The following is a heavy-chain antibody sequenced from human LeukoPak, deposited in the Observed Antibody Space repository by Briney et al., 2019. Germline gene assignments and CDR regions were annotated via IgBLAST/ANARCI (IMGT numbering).Heavy chain of an antibody. J-gene: IGHJ6*03. Sequence: SSATLSLTCTVSGRSISSYYWSWIRQPPGKGLEWIGNISYSGTTNYNPSLKSRVTISIDTSKNQFSLKLTSVTAADTAVYYCARVGYDTYYWYMDVWGKGTTVTVS. V-gene: IGHV4-59*01. CDR1: GRSISSYY. CDR3: ARVGYDTYYWYMDV. D-gene: IGHD5-12*01. CDR2: ISYSGTT.